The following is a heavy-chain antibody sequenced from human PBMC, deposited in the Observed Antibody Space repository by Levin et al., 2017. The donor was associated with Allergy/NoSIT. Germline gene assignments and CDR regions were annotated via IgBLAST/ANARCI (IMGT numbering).Heavy chain of an antibody. CDR2: ISWNSGSI. CDR3: AKTRGDTYYHGMDV. Sequence: SLKISCAASGFTFDDYGMHWVRQAPGKGLEWVSGISWNSGSIGYVDSVKGRFTISRDNAKNSLYLQMNSLRAEDTALYYCAKTRGDTYYHGMDVWGQGTTVTVSS. V-gene: IGHV3-9*01. J-gene: IGHJ6*02. CDR1: GFTFDDYG.